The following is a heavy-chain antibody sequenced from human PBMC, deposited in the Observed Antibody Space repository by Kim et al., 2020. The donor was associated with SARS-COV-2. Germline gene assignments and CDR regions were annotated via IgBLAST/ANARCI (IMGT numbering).Heavy chain of an antibody. D-gene: IGHD2-15*01. CDR2: IKAGNGDT. J-gene: IGHJ3*01. V-gene: IGHV1-3*01. Sequence: ASVKVSCKASGYIFSIYAFHWVRQAPGQSLEWLGWIKAGNGDTRYSPKSQGRVTFTRDTSTSTIFMELSSLQSEDTAVYFCARGISSRLYWTALDLWGLGTVVTVSS. CDR3: ARGISSRLYWTALDL. CDR1: GYIFSIYA.